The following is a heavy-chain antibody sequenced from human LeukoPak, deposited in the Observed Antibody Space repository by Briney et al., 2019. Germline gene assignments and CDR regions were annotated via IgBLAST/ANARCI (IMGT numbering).Heavy chain of an antibody. Sequence: PGGSLRLSCAASGFTFSNYWMSWVRQAPGKGLEWVANIKRDGSEKYSVDSVKGRFTISRDNAKNSLYLQMNSLRAEDTAVYYCAREYYSDSSGSDYWGQGTLVTVSS. D-gene: IGHD3-22*01. CDR3: AREYYSDSSGSDY. CDR2: IKRDGSEK. CDR1: GFTFSNYW. J-gene: IGHJ4*02. V-gene: IGHV3-7*05.